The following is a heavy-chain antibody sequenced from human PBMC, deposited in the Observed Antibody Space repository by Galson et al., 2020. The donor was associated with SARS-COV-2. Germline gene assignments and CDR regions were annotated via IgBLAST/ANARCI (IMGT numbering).Heavy chain of an antibody. V-gene: IGHV4-4*07. CDR1: GGSISSYY. CDR2: IYTSGST. D-gene: IGHD3-3*01. J-gene: IGHJ3*02. Sequence: SETLSLTCTVSGGSISSYYWSWIRQPAGKGLEWIGRIYTSGSTNYNPSLKSRVTMSVDTSKNQFSLKLSSVTAADTAVYYCAGGPVLRFLEWSDDAFDIWGQGTMVTVSS. CDR3: AGGPVLRFLEWSDDAFDI.